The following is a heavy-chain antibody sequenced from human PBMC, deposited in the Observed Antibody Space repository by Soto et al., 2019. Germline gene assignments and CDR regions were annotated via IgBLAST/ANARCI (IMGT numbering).Heavy chain of an antibody. Sequence: SETLSLTCTVSGGSISSGGYYWSWIRQHPGKGLEWIGYIYYSGSTYYNPSLKSRVTISVDTSKNQFSLKLSSVTAADTAVYYCARSGGDSELYYYYGMDVWGQGTTVTVSS. D-gene: IGHD3-16*01. CDR1: GGSISSGGYY. J-gene: IGHJ6*02. CDR3: ARSGGDSELYYYYGMDV. CDR2: IYYSGST. V-gene: IGHV4-31*03.